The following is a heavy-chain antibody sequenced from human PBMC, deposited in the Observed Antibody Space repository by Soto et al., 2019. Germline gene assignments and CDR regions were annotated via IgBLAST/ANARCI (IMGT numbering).Heavy chain of an antibody. CDR3: ARIQLVYDAFDI. J-gene: IGHJ3*02. D-gene: IGHD6-6*01. CDR2: ISSSSSYI. CDR1: GFTFSSYS. V-gene: IGHV3-21*06. Sequence: EVQLVESGGGLVKPGRSLRLSCAASGFTFSSYSMNWVRHAPGKGLEWVSSISSSSSYIYYADSVKGRFTISRDNAKNSLYLQMNSLRAEDTAVYYCARIQLVYDAFDIWGQGTMVTVCS.